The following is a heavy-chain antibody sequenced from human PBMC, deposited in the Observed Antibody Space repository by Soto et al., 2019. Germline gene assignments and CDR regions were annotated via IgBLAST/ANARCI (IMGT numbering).Heavy chain of an antibody. D-gene: IGHD6-13*01. CDR1: GFTFSSYE. CDR3: ATFALVRGGDY. CDR2: ISSSGSTI. V-gene: IGHV3-48*03. Sequence: EVQLVESGGGLVQPGGSLRLSCAASGFTFSSYEMNWVRQAPGKGLEWVSYISSSGSTIYYADSVKGRFTISRDNAKNSLYLQMNSLRAEDTAVYYCATFALVRGGDYWGQGTLVTVSS. J-gene: IGHJ4*02.